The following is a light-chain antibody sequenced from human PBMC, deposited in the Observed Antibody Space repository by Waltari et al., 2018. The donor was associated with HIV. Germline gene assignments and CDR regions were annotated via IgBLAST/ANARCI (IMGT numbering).Light chain of an antibody. CDR3: QQTYDLPIT. V-gene: IGKV1-39*01. Sequence: DIQMTQSPSSLSAFVGDTVTITCRSSQSIRMYLNWYHQKPGKAPKVLISSVCALQDGVSSRFSGGGSGTHFTLAITNLQSEDIGTYFCQQTYDLPITFGGGTKV. CDR2: SVC. CDR1: QSIRMY. J-gene: IGKJ4*01.